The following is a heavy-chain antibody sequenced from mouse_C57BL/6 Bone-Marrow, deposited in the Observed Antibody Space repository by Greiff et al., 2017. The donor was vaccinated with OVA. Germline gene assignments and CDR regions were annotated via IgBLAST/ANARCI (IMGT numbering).Heavy chain of an antibody. CDR3: VRETTVVKYFDV. D-gene: IGHD1-1*01. CDR2: INYDGSST. CDR1: GFTFSDYY. J-gene: IGHJ1*03. Sequence: EVKLMESEGGLVQPGSSMKLSCTASGFTFSDYYMAWVRQVPEKGLEWVANINYDGSSTYYLDSLKSRFIISRDNAKNILYLQMSSLKSEDTATYYCVRETTVVKYFDVWGTGTTVTVSS. V-gene: IGHV5-16*01.